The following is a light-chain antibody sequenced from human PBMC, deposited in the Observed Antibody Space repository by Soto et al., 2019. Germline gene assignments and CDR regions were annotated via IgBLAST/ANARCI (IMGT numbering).Light chain of an antibody. Sequence: EVVMTQSPLSLPVTLGQPASISCRSSQSLVNSDGNTYLNWFQQRPGQSPRRLIYKVSNRDSGVPDRFSGSGSGTEFTLEISRVEAEDVGIYYCMQGTHWPPTFGQGTKVEIK. CDR3: MQGTHWPPT. CDR1: QSLVNSDGNTY. CDR2: KVS. V-gene: IGKV2-30*01. J-gene: IGKJ1*01.